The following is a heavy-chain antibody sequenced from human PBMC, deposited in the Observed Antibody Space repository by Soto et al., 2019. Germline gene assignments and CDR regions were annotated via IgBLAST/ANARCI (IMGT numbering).Heavy chain of an antibody. CDR1: GGSISSGGYY. D-gene: IGHD6-13*01. Sequence: LSLTCTVSGGSISSGGYYWSWIRQHPGKGLEWIGYIYYSGSTYYNPSLKSRVTISVDTSKNQFSLKLSSVTAADTAVYYCARVGIAAADVWFDPWGQGTLVTVSS. J-gene: IGHJ5*02. CDR2: IYYSGST. CDR3: ARVGIAAADVWFDP. V-gene: IGHV4-31*03.